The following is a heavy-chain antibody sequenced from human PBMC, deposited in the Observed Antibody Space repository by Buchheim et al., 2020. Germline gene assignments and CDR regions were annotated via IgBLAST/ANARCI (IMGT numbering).Heavy chain of an antibody. J-gene: IGHJ4*02. CDR1: GFTFNIYW. D-gene: IGHD3-3*01. CDR3: ARDLEDDLAFDS. CDR2: INEDESEK. V-gene: IGHV3-7*01. Sequence: EVQLVESGGGLVRPGGSLRLSCAASGFTFNIYWMSWVRQAPGKGLEWVANINEDESEKYYGDSVKGRFTISRDNAKNSLYLQMNSLRAEDTAVYYCARDLEDDLAFDSWGQGTL.